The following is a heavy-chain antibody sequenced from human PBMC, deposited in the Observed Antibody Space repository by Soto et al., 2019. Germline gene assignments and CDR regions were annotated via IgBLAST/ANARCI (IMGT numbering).Heavy chain of an antibody. D-gene: IGHD6-6*01. CDR3: AKDLMAATDYSSSGGNWFDP. CDR2: ISYDGSNK. J-gene: IGHJ5*02. CDR1: GFTFSSYG. Sequence: SGGSLRLSCAASGFTFSSYGMHWVRQAPGKGLEWVAVISYDGSNKYYADSVKGRFTISRDNSKNTLYLQMNSLRAEDTAVYYCAKDLMAATDYSSSGGNWFDPWGQGTLVTVSS. V-gene: IGHV3-30*18.